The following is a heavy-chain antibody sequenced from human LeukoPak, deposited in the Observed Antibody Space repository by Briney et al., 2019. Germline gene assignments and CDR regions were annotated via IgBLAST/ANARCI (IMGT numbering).Heavy chain of an antibody. J-gene: IGHJ3*02. CDR3: ARQFDYYDPLDI. Sequence: PSQTLSLTCAVSGGSISSGGYSWSWIRQPPGKGLEWIGYIYYRGSAKYSPSLKSRVTISVDTSKNQLSLKLSAVTAADTAVYYCARQFDYYDPLDIWGQGTKVSVSS. CDR2: IYYRGSA. D-gene: IGHD1-26*01. CDR1: GGSISSGGYS. V-gene: IGHV4-30-4*07.